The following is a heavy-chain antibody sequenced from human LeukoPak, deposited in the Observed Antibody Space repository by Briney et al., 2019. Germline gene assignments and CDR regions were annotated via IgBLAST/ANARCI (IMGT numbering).Heavy chain of an antibody. CDR1: GYTFTSYY. CDR2: INPSGGST. CDR3: ARGPSITMVRGGQWYYYMDV. D-gene: IGHD3-10*01. V-gene: IGHV1-46*01. Sequence: GASVKVSCKASGYTFTSYYIHWVRQAPGQGHEWMGLINPSGGSTNYAQKFQGRVTMTRDTSTSTVYMELSSLRSEDTAVYYCARGPSITMVRGGQWYYYMDVWGKGTTVTISS. J-gene: IGHJ6*03.